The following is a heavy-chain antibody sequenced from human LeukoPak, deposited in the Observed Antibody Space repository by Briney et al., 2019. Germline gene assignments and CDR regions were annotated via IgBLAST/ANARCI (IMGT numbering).Heavy chain of an antibody. J-gene: IGHJ4*02. CDR3: ARGKRARWLQAYYFDY. Sequence: GASVKVSCKASGYTFTGYYMHWVRQAPGQGLEWMGWINPNSGGTNYAQKFQGRVTMTRDTSISTAYMELSRLRSDDTAVYYCARGKRARWLQAYYFDYWDKGTLVTVSS. CDR2: INPNSGGT. V-gene: IGHV1-2*02. CDR1: GYTFTGYY. D-gene: IGHD5-24*01.